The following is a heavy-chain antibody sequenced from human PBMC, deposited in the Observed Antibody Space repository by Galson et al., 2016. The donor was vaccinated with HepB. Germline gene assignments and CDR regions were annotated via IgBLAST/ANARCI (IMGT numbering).Heavy chain of an antibody. D-gene: IGHD2/OR15-2a*01. J-gene: IGHJ4*02. CDR3: ARRHEYCPPVGCSVDY. CDR2: DSMAGRRK. V-gene: IGHV3-30*03. Sequence: SLRLSCAASGSTFSNYGMHWVRQAPGKGLEWVAADSMAGRRKFYADSVKGRFTISRDNSNSMLFLQMSSLRADDTAVYYCARRHEYCPPVGCSVDYWGQGTLVSVSS. CDR1: GSTFSNYG.